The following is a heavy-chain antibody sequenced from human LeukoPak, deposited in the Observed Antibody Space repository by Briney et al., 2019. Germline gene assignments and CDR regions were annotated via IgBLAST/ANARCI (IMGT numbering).Heavy chain of an antibody. CDR3: ARVRGRGQQQLVQIGAFDI. CDR2: INSDGSSS. Sequence: GGSLRLSCAASGFTFSTYWMHWVRRAPGKGLVWVSRINSDGSSSNYADSVKGRFTIFRDNAKNTLYLQMNSLTAEDTAVYYCARVRGRGQQQLVQIGAFDIWGQGTMVTVSS. V-gene: IGHV3-74*01. D-gene: IGHD6-13*01. CDR1: GFTFSTYW. J-gene: IGHJ3*02.